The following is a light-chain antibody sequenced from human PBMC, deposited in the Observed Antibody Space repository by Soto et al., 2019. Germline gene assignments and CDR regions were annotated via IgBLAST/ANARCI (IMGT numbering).Light chain of an antibody. Sequence: AIQMTQSPSSLSASVGDSVTISCRASQGIRNDLSWYQQKAGKAPKLLIYAASSLQSGVPSRFSGSGSGTDFTLTISSLQSEDFATYYCLQDYDYPWTFGQGTKVEIK. J-gene: IGKJ1*01. CDR1: QGIRND. V-gene: IGKV1-6*01. CDR2: AAS. CDR3: LQDYDYPWT.